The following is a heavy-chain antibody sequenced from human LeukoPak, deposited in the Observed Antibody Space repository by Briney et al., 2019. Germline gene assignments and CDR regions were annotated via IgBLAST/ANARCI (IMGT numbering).Heavy chain of an antibody. CDR2: ISYDGSNK. CDR3: AKGDYSSPYNWFDP. J-gene: IGHJ5*02. V-gene: IGHV3-30*18. CDR1: GFTFSSYG. D-gene: IGHD6-13*01. Sequence: GGSLRLSYAASGFTFSSYGMHWVRQAPGKGLEWVAVISYDGSNKYYADSVKGRFTISRDNSKNTLYLQMNSLRVEDTAVYYCAKGDYSSPYNWFDPWGQGTLVTVSS.